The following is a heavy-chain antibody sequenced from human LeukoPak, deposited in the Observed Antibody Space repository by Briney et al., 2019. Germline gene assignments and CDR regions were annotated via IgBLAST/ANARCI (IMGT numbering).Heavy chain of an antibody. CDR3: ARECSGGSCYDY. D-gene: IGHD2-15*01. J-gene: IGHJ4*02. Sequence: ASVKVSCKASGYTFTGYYMHWVRQAPGQGLEWMGWINPNSGGTNYAQKFQGRVTMTRDTSISTAYMELSRQRSDDTAVYYCARECSGGSCYDYWGQGTLVTASS. CDR2: INPNSGGT. V-gene: IGHV1-2*02. CDR1: GYTFTGYY.